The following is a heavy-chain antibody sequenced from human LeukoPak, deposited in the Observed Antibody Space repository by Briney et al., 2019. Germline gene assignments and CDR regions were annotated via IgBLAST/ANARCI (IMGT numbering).Heavy chain of an antibody. CDR3: ARVIYGSGSYGAFDI. J-gene: IGHJ3*02. CDR2: IYTSGST. D-gene: IGHD3-10*01. Sequence: PSETLSLTCTVSGGSISSGSYYWSWIRQPAGKGLEWIGRIYTSGSTNYNPSLKSRVTISVDTSKNQFSLKLSSVTAADTAVYYCARVIYGSGSYGAFDIWGQGTMVTVSS. CDR1: GGSISSGSYY. V-gene: IGHV4-61*02.